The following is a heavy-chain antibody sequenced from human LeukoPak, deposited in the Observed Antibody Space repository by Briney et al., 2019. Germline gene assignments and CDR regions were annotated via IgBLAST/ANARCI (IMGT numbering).Heavy chain of an antibody. CDR1: GYTFTGYY. J-gene: IGHJ4*02. CDR3: ARQIFGVVIVFDY. Sequence: GASVKVSCKASGYTFTGYYMHWDRQAPGQGLEWMGWINPNSGGTNYAQKFQGRVTMTRDTSISTAYMELSRLRSDDTAVYYCARQIFGVVIVFDYWGQGTLVTVSS. D-gene: IGHD3-3*01. CDR2: INPNSGGT. V-gene: IGHV1-2*02.